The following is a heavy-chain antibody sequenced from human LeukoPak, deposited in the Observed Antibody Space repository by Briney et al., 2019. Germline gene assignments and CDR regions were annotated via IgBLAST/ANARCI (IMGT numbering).Heavy chain of an antibody. Sequence: ASVKVSCKASGYTFTGYYMHWVRQAPGQGLEWMGWINTNTGNPTYARGFTGRSVFSLDTSVSTAYLQISSLKAEDTAVYYCARSNNDGDYLGVGFDYWGQGTLVTVSS. V-gene: IGHV7-4-1*02. CDR3: ARSNNDGDYLGVGFDY. J-gene: IGHJ4*02. D-gene: IGHD4-17*01. CDR1: GYTFTGYY. CDR2: INTNTGNP.